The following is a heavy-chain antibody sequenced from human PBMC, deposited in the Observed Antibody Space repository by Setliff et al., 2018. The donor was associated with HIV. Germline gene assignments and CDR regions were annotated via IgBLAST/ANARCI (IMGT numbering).Heavy chain of an antibody. D-gene: IGHD3-10*01. CDR2: MYYRGTP. J-gene: IGHJ4*02. CDR3: ARQGLTMNRGVPAPILYYFDY. Sequence: PSETLSLTCTVSGGSIVSSSYYWGWIRQPPGKGLEWIGTMYYRGTPYNNPSLKSRVTFSADTSKNQFSLNLNSVTATDTAVYYCARQGLTMNRGVPAPILYYFDYWGPGILVTVSS. CDR1: GGSIVSSSYY. V-gene: IGHV4-39*01.